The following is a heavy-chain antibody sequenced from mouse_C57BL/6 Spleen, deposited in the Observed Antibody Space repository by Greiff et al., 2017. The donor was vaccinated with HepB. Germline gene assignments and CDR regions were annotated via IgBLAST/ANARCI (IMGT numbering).Heavy chain of an antibody. D-gene: IGHD1-1*01. CDR1: GFTFSDYG. CDR2: ISSGSSTI. Sequence: EVKLMESGGGLVKPGGSLKLSCAASGFTFSDYGMHWVRQAPEKGLEWVAYISSGSSTIYYADTVKGRFTISRDNAKNTLFLQMTSLRSEDTAMYYCARVVYYDGSSYGYFDVWGTGTTVTVSS. CDR3: ARVVYYDGSSYGYFDV. J-gene: IGHJ1*03. V-gene: IGHV5-17*01.